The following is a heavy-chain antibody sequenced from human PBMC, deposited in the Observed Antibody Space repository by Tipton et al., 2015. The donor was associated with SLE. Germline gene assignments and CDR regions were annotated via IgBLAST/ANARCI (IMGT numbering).Heavy chain of an antibody. D-gene: IGHD2/OR15-2a*01. CDR1: GFNFSIYW. V-gene: IGHV3-7*01. Sequence: SLRLSCAASGFNFSIYWMSWVRQAPGKGLEWVAYIKRDGSEKYYGDSVKGRFTISRDNAKNSLYLQMNSLGAEDTAVYYCARVSTAPDAFDIWGQGTMATVSS. CDR2: IKRDGSEK. J-gene: IGHJ3*02. CDR3: ARVSTAPDAFDI.